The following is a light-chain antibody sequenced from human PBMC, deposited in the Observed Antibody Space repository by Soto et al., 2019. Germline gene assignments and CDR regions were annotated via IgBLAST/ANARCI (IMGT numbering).Light chain of an antibody. J-gene: IGLJ1*01. CDR1: SSVVGSYNL. V-gene: IGLV2-23*02. CDR2: EVS. Sequence: QSALTQPASVSGSPGQSITISCTGTSSVVGSYNLVSWYQQHPGKAPKLMIYEVSKRPSGVSNRFSGSKSGNTASPTISGLQAEDEADYYCCSYASSTSYVFGTGTKVTVL. CDR3: CSYASSTSYV.